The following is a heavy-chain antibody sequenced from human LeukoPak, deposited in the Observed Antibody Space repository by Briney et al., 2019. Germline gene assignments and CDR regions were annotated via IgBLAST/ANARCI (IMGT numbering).Heavy chain of an antibody. CDR1: GFTFSSYW. J-gene: IGHJ4*02. D-gene: IGHD3-22*01. V-gene: IGHV3-74*01. CDR2: IISDASST. CDR3: ARVGYYDSSGYSSHSPFDY. Sequence: GGSLRLSCAASGFTFSSYWMHWVRQTPGKGLFWVSRIISDASSTLYADSVKGRFTVSRDNAKNTLYLQMNSLRAEDTAVYYCARVGYYDSSGYSSHSPFDYWGQGTLVTVSS.